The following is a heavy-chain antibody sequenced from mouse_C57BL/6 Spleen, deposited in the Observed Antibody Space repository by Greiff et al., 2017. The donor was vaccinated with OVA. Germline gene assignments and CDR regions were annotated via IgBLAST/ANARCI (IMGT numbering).Heavy chain of an antibody. D-gene: IGHD4-1*01. CDR1: GYTFTSYW. V-gene: IGHV1-64*01. J-gene: IGHJ2*01. CDR3: ATSGNWDGGFDY. CDR2: IHPNSGST. Sequence: QVQLQQSGAELVKPGASVKLSCKASGYTFTSYWMHWVKQRPGQGLEWIGMIHPNSGSTNYNEKFKSKATLTVDKSSSTAYMQLSSLTSEDSAVYYCATSGNWDGGFDYWGQGTTLTVSS.